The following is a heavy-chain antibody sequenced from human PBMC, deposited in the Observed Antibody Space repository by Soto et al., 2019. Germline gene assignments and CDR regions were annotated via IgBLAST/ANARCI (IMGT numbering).Heavy chain of an antibody. CDR3: ARSAYSSGWYRPRLDYYYGMDV. J-gene: IGHJ6*02. V-gene: IGHV4-31*03. CDR1: GGSISRGGYY. CDR2: IYYSGST. D-gene: IGHD6-19*01. Sequence: QVQLQESGPGLVKPSQTLSLTCTVSGGSISRGGYYWSWIRQHPGKGLEWIGYIYYSGSTYYNPSLKSSVTISVDTSKNQFSLTLSSVTDADTAVYYCARSAYSSGWYRPRLDYYYGMDVWGQGTTVTVSS.